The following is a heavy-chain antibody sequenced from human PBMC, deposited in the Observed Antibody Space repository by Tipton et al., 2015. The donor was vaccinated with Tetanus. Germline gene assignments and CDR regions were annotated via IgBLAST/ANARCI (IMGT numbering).Heavy chain of an antibody. D-gene: IGHD6-6*01. CDR3: ARVAQYSSSSTFDY. Sequence: LSLTCTVSGGSISSYYWSWIRQPPGKGLEWIGYIYYSGSTNYNPSLKSRVTISVDTSKNQFSLKLSSVTAADTAVYYCARVAQYSSSSTFDYWGQGTLVTVSS. V-gene: IGHV4-59*01. CDR1: GGSISSYY. CDR2: IYYSGST. J-gene: IGHJ4*02.